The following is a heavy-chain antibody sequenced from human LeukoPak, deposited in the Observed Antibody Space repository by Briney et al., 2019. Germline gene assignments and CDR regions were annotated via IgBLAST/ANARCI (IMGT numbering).Heavy chain of an antibody. D-gene: IGHD3-10*01. Sequence: SETLSLACAVYGGSLNDYLWSWIRQPPGQGLEWIGEVGHSGTTNYNPSLKSRVTISVDTSKNQFSLKLTSVTAADTAVYYCARELISSRAAFDTWGQGTVVTVSS. CDR1: GGSLNDYL. J-gene: IGHJ3*02. V-gene: IGHV4-34*01. CDR2: VGHSGTT. CDR3: ARELISSRAAFDT.